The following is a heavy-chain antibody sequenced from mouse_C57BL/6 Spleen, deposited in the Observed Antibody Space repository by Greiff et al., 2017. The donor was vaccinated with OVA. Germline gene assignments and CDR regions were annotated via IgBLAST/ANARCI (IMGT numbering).Heavy chain of an antibody. J-gene: IGHJ2*01. CDR3: VREGIYYYGSSPYYFDY. CDR1: GFTFNTYA. V-gene: IGHV10-3*01. D-gene: IGHD1-1*01. Sequence: EVQLVESGGGLVQPKGSLKLSCAASGFTFNTYAMHWVRQAPGKGLEWVARIRSKSSNYATYYADSVKDRFTISRDDSQSMLYLQMNNLKTEDTAMYYCVREGIYYYGSSPYYFDYWGQGTTLTVSS. CDR2: IRSKSSNYAT.